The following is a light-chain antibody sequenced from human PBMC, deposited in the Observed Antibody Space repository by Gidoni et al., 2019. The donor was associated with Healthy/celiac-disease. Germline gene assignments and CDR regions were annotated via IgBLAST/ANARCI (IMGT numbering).Light chain of an antibody. Sequence: EMVLTQSPATLSLSPGERATLSCRARQSVSSSYLAWYQQKPGQAPRLLIYGASSRATGIPDRFSGSGSGTDFTLTISRLEPEDFAVYYCKQYGSSPFTFGQGTRLEIK. J-gene: IGKJ5*01. V-gene: IGKV3-20*01. CDR3: KQYGSSPFT. CDR1: QSVSSSY. CDR2: GAS.